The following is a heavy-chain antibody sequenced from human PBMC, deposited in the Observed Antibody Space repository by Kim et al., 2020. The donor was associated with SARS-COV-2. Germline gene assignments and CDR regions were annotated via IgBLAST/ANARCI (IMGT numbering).Heavy chain of an antibody. J-gene: IGHJ4*02. Sequence: SVKGRFTISRDNAKNSLYLQMNSLRAEDTALYYCAKTTIAMVRGDITFDYWGQGTLVTVSS. CDR3: AKTTIAMVRGDITFDY. V-gene: IGHV3-9*01. D-gene: IGHD3-10*01.